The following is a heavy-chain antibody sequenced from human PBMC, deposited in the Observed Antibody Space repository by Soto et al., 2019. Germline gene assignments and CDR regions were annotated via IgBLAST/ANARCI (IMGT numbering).Heavy chain of an antibody. CDR1: GYTLTTYG. J-gene: IGHJ5*02. CDR2: ISAYNDHT. Sequence: ASVKVSCKAAGYTLTTYGVSWVRQAPGQGLEWVGWISAYNDHTNYAQKFQGRVTMTTDTSTSTAYMELRSLRSDDTAVYYCARAYSPGLFDPWGQGTLVTVS. V-gene: IGHV1-18*01. CDR3: ARAYSPGLFDP. D-gene: IGHD2-15*01.